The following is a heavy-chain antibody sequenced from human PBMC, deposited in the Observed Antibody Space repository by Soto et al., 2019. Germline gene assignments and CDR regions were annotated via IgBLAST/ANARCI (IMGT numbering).Heavy chain of an antibody. CDR1: GYSFTSYW. V-gene: IGHV5-10-1*01. CDR2: IDSSDSYT. J-gene: IGHJ6*02. CDR3: SNLYGIDV. Sequence: GESLKISCKGSGYSFTSYWISWVRQMPGKGLEWMGRIDSSDSYTNYSPSFEGHDTISADKSISTAYQEWRSLKPSDTAMYHCSNLYGIDVWGQGTTVTVSS.